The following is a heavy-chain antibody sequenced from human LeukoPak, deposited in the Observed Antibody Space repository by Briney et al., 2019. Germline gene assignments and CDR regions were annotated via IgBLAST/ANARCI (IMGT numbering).Heavy chain of an antibody. V-gene: IGHV3-23*01. CDR1: GFTFSSYA. J-gene: IGHJ4*02. CDR2: ISGSGGST. Sequence: SGGSLRLSCAASGFTFSSYAMSWVRQAPGKGLEWVSAISGSGGSTYSADSVKGRFTISRDNSKNTLYLQMNSLRAEDTAVYYCARGPSGYHNTGGQGTLVTVSS. CDR3: ARGPSGYHNT. D-gene: IGHD5-12*01.